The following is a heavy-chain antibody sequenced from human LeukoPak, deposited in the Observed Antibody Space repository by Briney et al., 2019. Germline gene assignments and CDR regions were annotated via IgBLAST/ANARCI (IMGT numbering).Heavy chain of an antibody. CDR2: INHSGST. D-gene: IGHD3-22*01. CDR1: GGSFSGYY. Sequence: SETLSLTCAVYGGSFSGYYWSWIRQPPGKGLEWIGEINHSGSTNYNPSLKSRVTISVDTSKNQFSLKLSSVTAADTAVYYCARMETYYYDSSGHYVFDYWGQGTLVTVSS. J-gene: IGHJ4*02. V-gene: IGHV4-34*01. CDR3: ARMETYYYDSSGHYVFDY.